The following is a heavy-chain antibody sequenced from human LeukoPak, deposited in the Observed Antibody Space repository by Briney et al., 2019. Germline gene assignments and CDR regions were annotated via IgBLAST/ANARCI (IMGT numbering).Heavy chain of an antibody. J-gene: IGHJ1*01. D-gene: IGHD2-15*01. CDR3: AKDRAGFLEYFQH. V-gene: IGHV3-11*01. Sequence: GGSLRLSCAASGFTFTDYYMSWIRQAPGKGLEWVSYISISGTTIYYADSVKGRFTISRDNAKNSLYLQMNSLRAEDTAVYYCAKDRAGFLEYFQHWGQGTLVTVSS. CDR2: ISISGTTI. CDR1: GFTFTDYY.